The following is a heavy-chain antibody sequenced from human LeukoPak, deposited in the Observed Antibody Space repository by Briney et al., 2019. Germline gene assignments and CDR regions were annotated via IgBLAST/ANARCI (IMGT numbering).Heavy chain of an antibody. CDR1: GFTRSTFE. Sequence: GGSLRLSCAASGFTRSTFEMNWVRQAPGKGLEWVSCVSGSGSTKAYSDSVKGRFIISKDNAKNSLYLEMNNLRAEDTAVYYCTRESGPPSFHIKYWGQGILVTVSS. CDR2: VSGSGSTK. D-gene: IGHD2-21*01. CDR3: TRESGPPSFHIKY. J-gene: IGHJ4*02. V-gene: IGHV3-48*03.